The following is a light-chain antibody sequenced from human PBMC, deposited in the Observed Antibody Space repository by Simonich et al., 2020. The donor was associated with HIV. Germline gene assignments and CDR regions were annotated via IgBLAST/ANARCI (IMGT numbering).Light chain of an antibody. CDR3: SSYTSSSTLV. CDR1: SSDVGGYNY. Sequence: QSALTQPRSVSGSPGQSVTISCTGTSSDVGGYNYVSWYQQYPGKAPKLMIYDVTNRPSVVSNRFSGSKSGNTASLTISGLQAEDEADYYCSSYTSSSTLVFGTGTKVTVL. CDR2: DVT. J-gene: IGLJ1*01. V-gene: IGLV2-14*03.